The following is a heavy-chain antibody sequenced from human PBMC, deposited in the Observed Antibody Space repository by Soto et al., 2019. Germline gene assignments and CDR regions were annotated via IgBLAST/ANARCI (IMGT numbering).Heavy chain of an antibody. CDR3: SRAGILTTPYYFDY. CDR1: GFTFSDHY. Sequence: EVQLVESGGGLVQPGGFLRLSCAASGFTFSDHYMDWVRQAPGKGLEWVGRIRNKGNSYTTEYAASVKGRFTISRDDSQSSLYLQMNSLKTEDTAVYYCSRAGILTTPYYFDYWGQGTLVTVSS. V-gene: IGHV3-72*01. J-gene: IGHJ4*02. CDR2: IRNKGNSYTT. D-gene: IGHD2-21*01.